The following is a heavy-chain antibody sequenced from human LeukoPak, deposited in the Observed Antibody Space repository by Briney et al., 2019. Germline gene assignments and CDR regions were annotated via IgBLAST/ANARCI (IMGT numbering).Heavy chain of an antibody. CDR1: GGTFSSYA. CDR3: ARGRGYSYGSFDY. J-gene: IGHJ4*02. D-gene: IGHD5-18*01. Sequence: SVKVSCKASGGTFSSYAISRVRQAPGQGLEWMGGIIPIFGTANYAQKFQGRVTITADESTSTAYMELSSLRSEDTAVYYCARGRGYSYGSFDYWGQGTLVTVSS. V-gene: IGHV1-69*01. CDR2: IIPIFGTA.